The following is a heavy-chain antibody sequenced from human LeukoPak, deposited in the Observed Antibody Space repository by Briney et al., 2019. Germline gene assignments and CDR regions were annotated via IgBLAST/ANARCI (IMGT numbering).Heavy chain of an antibody. V-gene: IGHV5-51*01. CDR3: ARARRDGYNLDAFDI. CDR1: GYSFTSYW. D-gene: IGHD5-24*01. Sequence: GGSLKISCKGSGYSFTSYWIGWVRQMPGRGLEWMGIIYPGDSDTRYSPSFQGQVTISADKSISTAYLQWSSLKASDTAMYYCARARRDGYNLDAFDIWGQGTMVTVSS. J-gene: IGHJ3*02. CDR2: IYPGDSDT.